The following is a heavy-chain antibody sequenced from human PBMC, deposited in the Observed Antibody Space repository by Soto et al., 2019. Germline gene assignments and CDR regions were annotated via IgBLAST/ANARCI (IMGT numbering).Heavy chain of an antibody. V-gene: IGHV3-33*01. CDR3: ARSGSEQLVLVADYYYGMDV. D-gene: IGHD6-6*01. J-gene: IGHJ6*02. CDR1: GFTFSSYG. Sequence: LRLSCAASGFTFSSYGMHWVRQAPGKGLEWVAVIWYDGSNKYYADSVKGRFTISRDNSKNTLYLQMNSLRAEDTAVYYCARSGSEQLVLVADYYYGMDVWGQGTTVTVSS. CDR2: IWYDGSNK.